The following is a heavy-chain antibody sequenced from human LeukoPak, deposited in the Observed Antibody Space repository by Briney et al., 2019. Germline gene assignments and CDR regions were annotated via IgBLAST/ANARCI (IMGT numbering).Heavy chain of an antibody. CDR1: GFTFSSYW. Sequence: GGSLRLSCAASGFTFSSYWMHWVRQAPGKGLVWVSAILSDGSTTSYADSVKGRFTISRDNAKNTLYLQMNSLRAEDTAVYYCARDQAGAFDMWGQGTKVTVSS. CDR2: ILSDGSTT. CDR3: ARDQAGAFDM. V-gene: IGHV3-74*01. J-gene: IGHJ3*02. D-gene: IGHD3-10*01.